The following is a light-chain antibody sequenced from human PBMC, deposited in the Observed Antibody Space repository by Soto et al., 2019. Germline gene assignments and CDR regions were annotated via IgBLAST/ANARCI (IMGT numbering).Light chain of an antibody. V-gene: IGKV3-11*01. CDR3: HQRGT. J-gene: IGKJ4*01. CDR1: QSVSSY. Sequence: FVLTHSPATLSFSPGEMATLSFRASQSVSSYLAWYQQKPGQSPRLLIYDVSNRATGIPARFSGSGSGTDFTLTISSLEPEDFAVYYCHQRGTFGGGTKVDI. CDR2: DVS.